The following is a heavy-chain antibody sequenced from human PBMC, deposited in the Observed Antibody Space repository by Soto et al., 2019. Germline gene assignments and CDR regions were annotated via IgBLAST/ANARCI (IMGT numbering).Heavy chain of an antibody. CDR2: ISSSSSYI. V-gene: IGHV3-21*01. D-gene: IGHD2-8*01. CDR1: GFTFSSYS. J-gene: IGHJ6*02. CDR3: WLYCTNGVVCRGGMDV. Sequence: EVQLVESGGGLVKPGGSLRLSCAASGFTFSSYSMNWVRQAPGKGLEWVSSISSSSSYIYYADSEKGRFTIFRDNATNSLYLPMNRLRAEDTAVYYCWLYCTNGVVCRGGMDVWSQGTTVTVSS.